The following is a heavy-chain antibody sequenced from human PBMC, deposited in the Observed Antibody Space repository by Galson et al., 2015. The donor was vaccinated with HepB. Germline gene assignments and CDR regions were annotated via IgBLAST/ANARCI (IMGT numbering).Heavy chain of an antibody. V-gene: IGHV6-1*01. Sequence: CAISGDSVSSNSAAWNWIRQSPSRGLEGLGRTYYRSKWYNDYAVSVKSRITINPDTSKNQFSLQLNSVTPEDTAVYYCARELYYDFWSHRGYYYGMDVWGQGTTVTVSS. D-gene: IGHD3-3*01. CDR2: TYYRSKWYN. J-gene: IGHJ6*02. CDR1: GDSVSSNSAA. CDR3: ARELYYDFWSHRGYYYGMDV.